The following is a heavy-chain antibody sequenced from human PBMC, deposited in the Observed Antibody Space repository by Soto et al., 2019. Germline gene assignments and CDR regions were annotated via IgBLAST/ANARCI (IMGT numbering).Heavy chain of an antibody. CDR1: GFTFSSYW. D-gene: IGHD3-22*01. J-gene: IGHJ3*02. CDR2: IKQDGSEK. Sequence: VGSLRLSCAASGFTFSSYWMSWVRQAPGKGLEWVANIKQDGSEKYYVDSVKGRFTISRDNAKNSLYLQMNSLRAEDTAVYYCARDYYDSSGHTFDIWGQGTMVTVSS. V-gene: IGHV3-7*01. CDR3: ARDYYDSSGHTFDI.